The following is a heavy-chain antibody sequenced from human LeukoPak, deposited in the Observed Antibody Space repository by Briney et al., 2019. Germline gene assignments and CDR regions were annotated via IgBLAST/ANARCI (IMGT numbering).Heavy chain of an antibody. CDR1: GFTFDDYA. Sequence: GGSLRLSCAASGFTFDDYAMHWVRQAPGKGLEWVSGISWNSGSIGYVDSVKGRFTISRDNAKSSLYLQMNSLRAEDTAVYYCAREPLGIDYWGQGTLVTVSS. CDR3: AREPLGIDY. CDR2: ISWNSGSI. D-gene: IGHD7-27*01. V-gene: IGHV3-9*01. J-gene: IGHJ4*02.